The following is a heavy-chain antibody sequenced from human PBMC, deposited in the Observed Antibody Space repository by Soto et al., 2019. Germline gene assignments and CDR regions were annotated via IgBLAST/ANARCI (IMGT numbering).Heavy chain of an antibody. Sequence: QVQLVQSAAEVKKPGASVKVSCKASGYTLTNYAISWVRQAPGQGPEWMGWINTYNGNSNYAQKFQGRVIMTIDTSTNTAYMELRSLTSDDTAVYYCARDCTSGSCFCIYWGQGTLVTVSS. CDR3: ARDCTSGSCFCIY. CDR2: INTYNGNS. V-gene: IGHV1-18*01. D-gene: IGHD2-15*01. J-gene: IGHJ4*02. CDR1: GYTLTNYA.